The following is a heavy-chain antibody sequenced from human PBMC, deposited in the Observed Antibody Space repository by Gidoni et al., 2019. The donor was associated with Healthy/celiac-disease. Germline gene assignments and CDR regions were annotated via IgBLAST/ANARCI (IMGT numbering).Heavy chain of an antibody. CDR3: ARVFRGFGELVS. CDR1: GCPISSGGYY. J-gene: IGHJ5*02. Sequence: QVQLQESGPGLVKPSQTLSLTCTVSGCPISSGGYYWSWIRPRPGKGLEWIGYFYYSGRTYYNPSLKSRVTISVDTSKNQFSLKLSSVTAADTAVYYCARVFRGFGELVSWGQGTLVTVSS. CDR2: FYYSGRT. V-gene: IGHV4-31*02. D-gene: IGHD3-10*01.